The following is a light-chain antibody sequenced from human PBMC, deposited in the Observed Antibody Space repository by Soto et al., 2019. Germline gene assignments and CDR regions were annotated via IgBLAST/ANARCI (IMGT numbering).Light chain of an antibody. Sequence: QSALTRPASVSGSPGQSITISCTGTSSDVGGYNYVSWYQRHPGKAPKLMIYDVSNRPSGVSNRFSGSKSGNTASLTISGLQAEDEADYHCSSYTSTSIVFGTGTKVTVL. V-gene: IGLV2-14*01. J-gene: IGLJ1*01. CDR3: SSYTSTSIV. CDR1: SSDVGGYNY. CDR2: DVS.